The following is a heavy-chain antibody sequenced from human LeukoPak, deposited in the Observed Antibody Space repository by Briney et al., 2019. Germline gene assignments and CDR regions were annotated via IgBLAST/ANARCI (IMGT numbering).Heavy chain of an antibody. V-gene: IGHV4-38-2*02. CDR1: GYSISSGYY. Sequence: PSETLSLTCTVSGYSISSGYYWGWIRQPPGKGLEWIGSIYHSGSTYYNPSLKSRVTISVDTSKNQFSLKLSSVTAADTAVYYCASLGYCSGGSCEDFDYWGQGTLVTVSS. D-gene: IGHD2-15*01. CDR2: IYHSGST. J-gene: IGHJ4*02. CDR3: ASLGYCSGGSCEDFDY.